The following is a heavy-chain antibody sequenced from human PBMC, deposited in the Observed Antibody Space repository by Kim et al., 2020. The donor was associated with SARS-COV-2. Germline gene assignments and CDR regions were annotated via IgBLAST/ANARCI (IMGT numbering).Heavy chain of an antibody. CDR1: GGTFSSYA. CDR2: IIPIFGTA. V-gene: IGHV1-69*13. J-gene: IGHJ6*02. Sequence: SVKVSCKASGGTFSSYAISWVRQAPGQGLEWMGGIIPIFGTANYAQKFQGRVTITADESTSTAYMELSSLRSEDTAVYYCADRDNSASDYYYGMDVWGQGTTVTVSS. D-gene: IGHD1-20*01. CDR3: ADRDNSASDYYYGMDV.